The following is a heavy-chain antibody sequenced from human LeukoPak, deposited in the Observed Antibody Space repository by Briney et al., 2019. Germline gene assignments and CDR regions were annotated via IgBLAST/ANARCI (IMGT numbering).Heavy chain of an antibody. J-gene: IGHJ6*02. V-gene: IGHV3-33*01. CDR3: ATYTHWVAGDV. D-gene: IGHD3-16*01. CDR2: IWYDGINK. Sequence: PGRSLRLSCAASGFTFSSYGMHWVRQAPGKGLEWVAVIWYDGINKNYADSVKGRFTISRDNSRNTLYLQVNSLRPEDTAVYYCATYTHWVAGDVWGQGTTVTVSS. CDR1: GFTFSSYG.